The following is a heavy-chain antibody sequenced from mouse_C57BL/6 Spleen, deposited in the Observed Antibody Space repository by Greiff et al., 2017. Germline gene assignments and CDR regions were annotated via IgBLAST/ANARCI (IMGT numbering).Heavy chain of an antibody. CDR2: IYPRSGNT. D-gene: IGHD2-12*01. CDR1: GYTFTSYG. V-gene: IGHV1-81*01. CDR3: ARAEDSYYLDY. J-gene: IGHJ2*01. Sequence: VQLQQSGAELARPGASVKLSCKASGYTFTSYGISWVKQRTGQGLEWIGEIYPRSGNTYYNEKFKGKATLTADKSSSTAYMELSSLTSEDSAVYFYARAEDSYYLDYWGQGTTLTVSS.